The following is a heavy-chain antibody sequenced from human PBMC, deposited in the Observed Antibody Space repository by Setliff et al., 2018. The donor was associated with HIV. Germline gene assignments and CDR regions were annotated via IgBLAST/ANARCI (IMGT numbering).Heavy chain of an antibody. CDR2: ISGSGGHT. Sequence: PGGSLRLSCVGSGFTFSNYAMSWVRQAPGKGLEWVSGISGSGGHTYYAESVKGRFNISRDKSKNTLYLQMNSLRAEATAVYYCTQSQHLQYQIAAFDIWGQGTKVTVSS. J-gene: IGHJ3*02. V-gene: IGHV3-23*01. CDR1: GFTFSNYA. D-gene: IGHD1-1*01. CDR3: TQSQHLQYQIAAFDI.